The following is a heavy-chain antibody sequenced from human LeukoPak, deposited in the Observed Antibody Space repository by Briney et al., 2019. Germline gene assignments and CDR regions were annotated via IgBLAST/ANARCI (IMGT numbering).Heavy chain of an antibody. CDR1: GFIFSSYA. D-gene: IGHD3-10*01. CDR2: ISGSGDNI. V-gene: IGHV3-23*01. Sequence: GGSLRLSCAASGFIFSSYAMNWVRQAPGKGLEWVSVISGSGDNIYYADSVKGRFTISRDNSKNTVYMQMNSLRVEDTAIYYCANARGGYWGQGTLVTVSS. CDR3: ANARGGY. J-gene: IGHJ4*02.